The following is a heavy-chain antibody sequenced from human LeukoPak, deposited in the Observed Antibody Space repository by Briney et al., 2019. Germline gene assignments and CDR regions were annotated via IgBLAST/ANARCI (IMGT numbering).Heavy chain of an antibody. CDR1: GFTFSGSA. CDR3: AKDPEVPVGENYFDY. D-gene: IGHD1-14*01. V-gene: IGHV3-73*01. CDR2: IRSKANSYAT. Sequence: PGGSLRLSCAASGFTFSGSAMHWVRQASGKGLEWVGRIRSKANSYATAYAASVKGRFTISRDESKNTAYLQMNSLRAEDTAVYYCAKDPEVPVGENYFDYWGQGTLVTVSS. J-gene: IGHJ4*02.